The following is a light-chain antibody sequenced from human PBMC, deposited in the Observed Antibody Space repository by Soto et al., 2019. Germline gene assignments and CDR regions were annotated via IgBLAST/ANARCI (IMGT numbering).Light chain of an antibody. CDR1: QDISSY. J-gene: IGKJ1*01. Sequence: DIQMTQSPSSVSASVGDRVTITCQSSQDISSYLSWYQQKPGKAPNLLLSDASSMENGVPSRFSGSRSGTEFTLTISSLQPEDFATYYCLQHNSYPLTLGQGTKVDI. CDR2: DAS. V-gene: IGKV1-17*01. CDR3: LQHNSYPLT.